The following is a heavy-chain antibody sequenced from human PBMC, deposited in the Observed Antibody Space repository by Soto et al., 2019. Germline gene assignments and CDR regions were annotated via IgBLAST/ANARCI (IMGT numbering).Heavy chain of an antibody. Sequence: QVQLVQSGAEVKKPGASVKVSCKASGYTFTSYDINWVRQATGQGLEWMGLMNPNSGNTGYAQKFRGRGTMTRNTPRSTAYMELSSLSSEDTAVYYCVREKSYGMDVWGQGTTVTVSS. CDR2: MNPNSGNT. J-gene: IGHJ6*02. V-gene: IGHV1-8*01. CDR3: VREKSYGMDV. CDR1: GYTFTSYD.